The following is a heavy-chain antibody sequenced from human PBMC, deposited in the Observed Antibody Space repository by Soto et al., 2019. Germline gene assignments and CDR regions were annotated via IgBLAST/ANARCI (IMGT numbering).Heavy chain of an antibody. CDR1: GDSLSRTNW. V-gene: IGHV4-4*02. CDR2: ISHSGRT. D-gene: IGHD6-19*01. J-gene: IGHJ4*02. CDR3: VRHSGRTFEY. Sequence: QVQLQESGPGLVKPSGTLSLTCAVSGDSLSRTNWWSWVRLPPGKGLEWIGEISHSGRTKYNPSLKSRVTKSVDKSNNQICLKLNSVTAADTAVYYCVRHSGRTFEYWGQGTLVTVSS.